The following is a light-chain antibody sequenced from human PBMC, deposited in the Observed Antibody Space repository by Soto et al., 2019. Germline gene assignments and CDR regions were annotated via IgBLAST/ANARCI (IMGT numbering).Light chain of an antibody. CDR3: QQYNYWWT. CDR2: GAS. V-gene: IGKV3-15*01. CDR1: QSVRSD. J-gene: IGKJ1*01. Sequence: EIVMTQSPATLSVSPGERATLSCRASQSVRSDLAWYQQKPGQAPRLLIYGASTRATGIPARFSGSGSETESTLTISSLLSEDFAVYYCQQYNYWWTFGQGTRVDIK.